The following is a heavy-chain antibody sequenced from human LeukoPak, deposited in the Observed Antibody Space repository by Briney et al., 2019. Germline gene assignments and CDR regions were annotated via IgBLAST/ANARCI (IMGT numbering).Heavy chain of an antibody. J-gene: IGHJ4*02. D-gene: IGHD6-19*01. CDR3: ARGKGSGWTFDY. CDR2: INHSGST. Sequence: SETLSLTCAVYGGSFSGYYWTWIRQPPGKGPEWIGEINHSGSTNYNPSLKSRVTISVDTSKNQFSLKLSSVTAADTAVYYCARGKGSGWTFDYWGQGTLVTVSS. CDR1: GGSFSGYY. V-gene: IGHV4-34*01.